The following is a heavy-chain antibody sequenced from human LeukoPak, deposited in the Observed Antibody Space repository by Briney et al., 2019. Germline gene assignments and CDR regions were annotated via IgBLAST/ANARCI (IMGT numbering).Heavy chain of an antibody. CDR3: ARSNQADDY. D-gene: IGHD1-14*01. CDR1: GFTFSTYW. CDR2: INPGGSSI. J-gene: IGHJ4*02. V-gene: IGHV3-74*01. Sequence: GRSLRLSCAASGFTFSTYWLHWVRHVPGKGVVWVARINPGGSSITYADSVKGRFTISRDNAKNTLYLQMDSLRAEDTGVYYCARSNQADDYWGQGTLVTVSS.